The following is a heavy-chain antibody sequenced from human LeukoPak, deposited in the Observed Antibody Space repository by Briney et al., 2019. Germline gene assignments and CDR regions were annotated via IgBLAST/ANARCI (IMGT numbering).Heavy chain of an antibody. J-gene: IGHJ1*01. Sequence: GESLKISCKGSGYTFTTYWIDWVRQMPGKGLEWMGSIYPGDSDTRYSPSFQGQVTISADKSISTAYLQWSSLKASDTAMYYCARLRYQLKYFQHWGQGTLVTVSS. D-gene: IGHD2-2*01. CDR2: IYPGDSDT. CDR1: GYTFTTYW. V-gene: IGHV5-51*01. CDR3: ARLRYQLKYFQH.